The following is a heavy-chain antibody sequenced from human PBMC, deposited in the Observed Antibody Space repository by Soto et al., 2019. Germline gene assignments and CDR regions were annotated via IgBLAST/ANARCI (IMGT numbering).Heavy chain of an antibody. CDR1: GGSISSYY. CDR3: ARSLDIVVANWIDP. CDR2: IYYSGST. Sequence: PSETLSLTCTVSGGSISSYYWSWIRQPPGKGLEWIGYIYYSGSTNYNPSLKSRVTISVDTSKNQFSLKLSSVTAADTAVYYCARSLDIVVANWIDPWGQGTLVTVSS. V-gene: IGHV4-59*01. D-gene: IGHD2-2*03. J-gene: IGHJ5*02.